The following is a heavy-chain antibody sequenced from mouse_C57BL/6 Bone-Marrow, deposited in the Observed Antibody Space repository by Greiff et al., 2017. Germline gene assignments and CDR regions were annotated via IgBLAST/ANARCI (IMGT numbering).Heavy chain of an antibody. CDR3: TRGLLAWFAY. Sequence: EVKLQESGAELVRPGASVKLFCTASGFNIQDYYMHWVKQRPEQGLEWIGRIDPEDGDTEYAPKFHGKATMTADTSSNTAYLQLSSLTSEDTAVYYCTRGLLAWFAYWGQGTLVTVSA. CDR2: IDPEDGDT. V-gene: IGHV14-1*01. D-gene: IGHD1-1*01. J-gene: IGHJ3*01. CDR1: GFNIQDYY.